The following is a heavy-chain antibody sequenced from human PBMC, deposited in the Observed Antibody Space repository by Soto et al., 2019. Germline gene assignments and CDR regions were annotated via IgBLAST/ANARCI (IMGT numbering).Heavy chain of an antibody. CDR3: ARDGTESYYYYMDV. Sequence: SETLSLTCAVCGGSFSGYYWSWIRQPPGKGLEWIGEINHSGSTNYNPSLKSRVTISVDTSKNQFSLKLSSVTAADTAVYYCARDGTESYYYYMDVWGKGTTVTVSS. CDR1: GGSFSGYY. J-gene: IGHJ6*03. CDR2: INHSGST. V-gene: IGHV4-34*01. D-gene: IGHD1-26*01.